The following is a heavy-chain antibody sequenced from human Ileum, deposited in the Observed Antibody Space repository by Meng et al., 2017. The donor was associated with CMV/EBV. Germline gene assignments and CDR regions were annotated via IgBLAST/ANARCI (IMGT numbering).Heavy chain of an antibody. CDR1: GFTFSNYA. CDR3: ARDQDFWSGYSHAFDY. Sequence: GESLKISCEASGFTFSNYAMTWVRQAPGKGLEWVATISGRGGSTYYADSVKGRFIISRDNSKTTLFLQMSSLRAEDTAVYYCARDQDFWSGYSHAFDYWGQGTLVTVSS. J-gene: IGHJ4*02. V-gene: IGHV3-23*01. CDR2: ISGRGGST. D-gene: IGHD3-3*01.